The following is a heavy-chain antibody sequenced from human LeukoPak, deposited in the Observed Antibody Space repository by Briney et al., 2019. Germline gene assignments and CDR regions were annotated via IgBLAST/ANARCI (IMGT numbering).Heavy chain of an antibody. CDR2: IYYSGTT. D-gene: IGHD3-22*01. V-gene: IGHV4-59*08. J-gene: IGHJ5*02. Sequence: SETLSLTCTVSGGSISSYYWSWIRQPPGKGLEWIGYIYYSGTTNYNPSLKSRVTISLDTSNNQFSLKLTSVTAADTAVYYCATGAGLITMIPMGFDPWGQGTLVTVSS. CDR3: ATGAGLITMIPMGFDP. CDR1: GGSISSYY.